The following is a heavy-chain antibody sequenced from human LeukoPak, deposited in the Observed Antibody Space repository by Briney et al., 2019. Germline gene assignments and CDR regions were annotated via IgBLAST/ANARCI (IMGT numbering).Heavy chain of an antibody. J-gene: IGHJ4*02. Sequence: SETLSLTCTVSGGSISNYYWSWIRQPPGKGLEWIGYIYYSGNTNYNPSLKSRVTISVDTSKNQFSLKLRSVTAADTAVYYCARRRSGWYGLWDSWGQGTLVTVSS. CDR2: IYYSGNT. D-gene: IGHD6-19*01. CDR1: GGSISNYY. CDR3: ARRRSGWYGLWDS. V-gene: IGHV4-59*08.